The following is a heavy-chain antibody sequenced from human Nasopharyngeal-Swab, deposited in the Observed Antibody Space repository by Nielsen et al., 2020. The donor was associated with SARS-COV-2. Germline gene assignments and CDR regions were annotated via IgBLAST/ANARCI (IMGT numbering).Heavy chain of an antibody. J-gene: IGHJ4*02. D-gene: IGHD6-13*01. CDR2: ISSSGSYM. Sequence: GESLKISCAASGFTFSDYTMNWVRQAPGQGLEWVSSISSSGSYMYYADSVKGRFTISRDNAKNSLYLQMNSLRAEDTAVYYCARDWRYSSSWYTATFDYWGQGTLVTVSS. CDR1: GFTFSDYT. V-gene: IGHV3-21*01. CDR3: ARDWRYSSSWYTATFDY.